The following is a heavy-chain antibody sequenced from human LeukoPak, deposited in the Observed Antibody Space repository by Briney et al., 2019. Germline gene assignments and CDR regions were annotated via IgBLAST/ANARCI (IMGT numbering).Heavy chain of an antibody. Sequence: SETLSLTCTVSGGSISSYYWSWIRRPPGKGLEWIGYIYYSGSTNYNPSLKSRVTISVDTSKNQFSLKLSSVTAADTAVYYCARHGVDAWFDPWGQGTLVTVSS. V-gene: IGHV4-59*08. J-gene: IGHJ5*02. CDR2: IYYSGST. D-gene: IGHD2-8*01. CDR1: GGSISSYY. CDR3: ARHGVDAWFDP.